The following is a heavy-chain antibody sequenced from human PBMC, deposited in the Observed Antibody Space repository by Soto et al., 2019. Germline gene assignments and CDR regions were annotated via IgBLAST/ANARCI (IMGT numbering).Heavy chain of an antibody. V-gene: IGHV4-34*01. CDR3: ARDPRDIVVVVAATPYPYYYYYGMDV. CDR2: INHSGST. Sequence: SETLSLTCAVYGGSFSGYYWSWIRQPPWKGLEWIGEINHSGSTNYNPSLKSRVTISVDTSKNQFSLKLSSVTAADTAVYYCARDPRDIVVVVAATPYPYYYYYGMDVWGQGTTVTVSS. D-gene: IGHD2-15*01. CDR1: GGSFSGYY. J-gene: IGHJ6*02.